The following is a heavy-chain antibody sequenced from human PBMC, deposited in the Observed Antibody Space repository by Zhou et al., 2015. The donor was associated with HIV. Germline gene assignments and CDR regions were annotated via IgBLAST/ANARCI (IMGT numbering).Heavy chain of an antibody. D-gene: IGHD2-15*01. Sequence: QVQLVQSGAEVKKPGASVTVSCKASGYTFTGYYMHWVRQAPGQGLEWMGGIIPIFGTANYAQKFQGRVTITADESTSTAYMELSSLRSEDTAVYYCARGALYTDGGKPNFDYWGQGTLVTVSS. V-gene: IGHV1-69*01. CDR2: IIPIFGTA. CDR3: ARGALYTDGGKPNFDY. CDR1: GYTFTGYY. J-gene: IGHJ4*02.